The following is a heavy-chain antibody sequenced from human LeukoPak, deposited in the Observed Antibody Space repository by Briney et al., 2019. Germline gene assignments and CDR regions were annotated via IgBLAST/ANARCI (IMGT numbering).Heavy chain of an antibody. J-gene: IGHJ5*02. V-gene: IGHV4-59*08. D-gene: IGHD3-22*01. CDR2: IYYSGST. CDR3: ARGSFGYDSSGWARRNWFDP. CDR1: GGSISSYY. Sequence: TSETLSLTCTVSGGSISSYYWSWIRQPPGKGLEWIGYIYYSGSTNYNPSLKSRVTISVDTSKNQFSLKLSSVTAADTAVYYCARGSFGYDSSGWARRNWFDPWGQGTLVTVSS.